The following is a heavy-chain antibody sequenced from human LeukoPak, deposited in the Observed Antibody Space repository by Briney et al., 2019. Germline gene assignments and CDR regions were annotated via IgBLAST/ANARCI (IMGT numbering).Heavy chain of an antibody. CDR2: MNPKSGNT. D-gene: IGHD6-19*01. Sequence: ASVKVSCKASGYTFTSFDINWVRQATGQGLEWMGWMNPKSGNTGYAQKFQGRVTMTRNTSISTAYMELSSLRSEDTAVYYCARGGIKKSSDWYFHNWFDPWGQGTLVTVSS. V-gene: IGHV1-8*01. CDR3: ARGGIKKSSDWYFHNWFDP. J-gene: IGHJ5*02. CDR1: GYTFTSFD.